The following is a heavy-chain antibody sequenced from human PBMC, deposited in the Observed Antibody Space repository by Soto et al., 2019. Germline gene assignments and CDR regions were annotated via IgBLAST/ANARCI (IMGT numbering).Heavy chain of an antibody. CDR2: IIPIFGTA. CDR3: ARVPIPGYSSGWFDP. Sequence: ASVKVSCKASGGTFSSYAISWVRQAPGQGLEWMGGIIPIFGTANYAQKFQGRVTITADESTSTAYMELSSLRSEDTAVYYCARVPIPGYSSGWFDPWGQGTLVTVSS. J-gene: IGHJ5*02. V-gene: IGHV1-69*13. CDR1: GGTFSSYA. D-gene: IGHD6-25*01.